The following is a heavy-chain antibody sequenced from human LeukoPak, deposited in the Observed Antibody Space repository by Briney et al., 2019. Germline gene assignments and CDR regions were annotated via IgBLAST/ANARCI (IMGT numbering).Heavy chain of an antibody. CDR3: ARGGIWSPYYFDY. D-gene: IGHD2/OR15-2a*01. J-gene: IGHJ4*02. CDR1: RFTFSSYW. Sequence: PGGSLRLSCAASRFTFSSYWMSWVRQAPGKGLEWVANIKQDGSEKYYVDSVKGRFTISRDNAKNSLYLQMNSLRAEDTAVYYCARGGIWSPYYFDYWGQGTLVTVSS. CDR2: IKQDGSEK. V-gene: IGHV3-7*01.